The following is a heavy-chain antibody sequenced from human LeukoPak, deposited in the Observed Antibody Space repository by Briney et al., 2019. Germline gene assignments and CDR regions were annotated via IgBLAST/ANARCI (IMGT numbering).Heavy chain of an antibody. CDR1: GFTFSSYG. J-gene: IGHJ1*01. V-gene: IGHV3-30*18. CDR3: AKEYCSSTSCYAKYFQH. D-gene: IGHD2-2*01. CDR2: ISYDGNNK. Sequence: PGRSLRLSCAASGFTFSSYGMHWVRQAPGKGMEWEAVISYDGNNKCYADSVKGRFTISRDNSWNSLYLQMNSLRAEDTAVYCCAKEYCSSTSCYAKYFQHWGQGTLVTVSS.